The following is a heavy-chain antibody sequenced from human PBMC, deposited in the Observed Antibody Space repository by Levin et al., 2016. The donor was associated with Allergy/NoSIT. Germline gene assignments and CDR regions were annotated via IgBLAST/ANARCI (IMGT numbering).Heavy chain of an antibody. D-gene: IGHD6-19*01. J-gene: IGHJ4*02. CDR3: AKGGWYPDY. CDR2: TSSDRSDN. Sequence: GESLKISCAASGFTFSYSGIHWVRQAPGKGLEWVAGTSSDRSDNYYAESVKGRFTISRDNAKNSLYLQMNSLRAEDTAVYYCAKGGWYPDYWGQGTLVTVSS. V-gene: IGHV3-30*18. CDR1: GFTFSYSG.